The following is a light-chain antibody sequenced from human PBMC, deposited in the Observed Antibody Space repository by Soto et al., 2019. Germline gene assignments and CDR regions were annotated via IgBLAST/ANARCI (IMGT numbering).Light chain of an antibody. Sequence: EIVLTQSPATLSVSPGERAPLYCRASQSVGYNFAWYQQKHGQAPRLLIFATSPRATGVPARFSGSVYGTEFTLTISSLQSEDFAVYYCQQYGDWPLTVGGGAKVEIE. J-gene: IGKJ4*01. CDR2: ATS. CDR1: QSVGYN. V-gene: IGKV3-15*01. CDR3: QQYGDWPLT.